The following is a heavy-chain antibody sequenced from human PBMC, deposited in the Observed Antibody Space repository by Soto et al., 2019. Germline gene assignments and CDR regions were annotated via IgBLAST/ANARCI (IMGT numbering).Heavy chain of an antibody. CDR3: ARQEIAARTYYYYGMDV. D-gene: IGHD6-6*01. J-gene: IGHJ6*02. CDR1: GYSFTSYW. Sequence: LGESLKISCKGSGYSFTSYWISRVRQMPGKGLEWMGRIDPSDSYTNYSPSFQGHVTISADKSISTAYLQWSSLKASDTAMYYCARQEIAARTYYYYGMDVWGQGTTVTVSS. CDR2: IDPSDSYT. V-gene: IGHV5-10-1*01.